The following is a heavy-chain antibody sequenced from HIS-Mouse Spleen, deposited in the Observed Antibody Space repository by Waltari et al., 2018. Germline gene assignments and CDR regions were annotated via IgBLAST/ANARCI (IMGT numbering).Heavy chain of an antibody. CDR2: IYYIGGT. CDR1: GGSISSSSYY. CDR3: AREIPYSSSWYDWYFDL. J-gene: IGHJ2*01. Sequence: QLQLQESGPGLVKPSETLSLTCTVSGGSISSSSYYWGWIRQPPGKGLEWIGSIYYIGGTYSNPSLKSRVTISVDTSKNQFSLKLSSVTAADTAVYYCAREIPYSSSWYDWYFDLWGRGTLVTVSS. D-gene: IGHD6-13*01. V-gene: IGHV4-39*07.